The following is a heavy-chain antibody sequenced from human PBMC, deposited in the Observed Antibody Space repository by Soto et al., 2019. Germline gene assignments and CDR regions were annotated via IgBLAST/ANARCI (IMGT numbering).Heavy chain of an antibody. Sequence: GESLKISCAASGFTFSSYEMNWVRQGPGKGLEWISYVSSSGSTRYYADSVEGRFTISRDNAKNSLYLQMNSLRAEDTAVYYCATFPRSSKRGYWGQGTLVTVSS. CDR1: GFTFSSYE. CDR2: VSSSGSTR. V-gene: IGHV3-48*03. D-gene: IGHD4-4*01. J-gene: IGHJ4*02. CDR3: ATFPRSSKRGY.